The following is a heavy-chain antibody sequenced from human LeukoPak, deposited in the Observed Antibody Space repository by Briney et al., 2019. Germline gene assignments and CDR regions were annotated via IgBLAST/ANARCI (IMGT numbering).Heavy chain of an antibody. CDR3: ARVYVTVVRGRWFDP. J-gene: IGHJ5*02. V-gene: IGHV4-34*01. D-gene: IGHD3-10*01. Sequence: SETLSLTCAVYGGSLSAYSWTWIRQPPGKGLEWIGEIDHSGSTNYNASLTSRVIISADTSQNQFSLKLTSVTVADTAVYYCARVYVTVVRGRWFDPWGQGTLVTVSS. CDR2: IDHSGST. CDR1: GGSLSAYS.